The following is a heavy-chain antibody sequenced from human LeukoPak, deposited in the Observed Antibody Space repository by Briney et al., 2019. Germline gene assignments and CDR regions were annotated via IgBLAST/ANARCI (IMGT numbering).Heavy chain of an antibody. CDR2: MNQDGSEK. Sequence: PGGSLRLSCAASGFTFNTYWMNWVRQAPGKGLEWVAIMNQDGSEKYYVDSLKGRFTISRDNAKNSLYLQMSSLRAEDTAVYYCAKDLGPSRGYSYGPLDYWGQGTLVTVSS. J-gene: IGHJ4*02. D-gene: IGHD5-18*01. V-gene: IGHV3-7*01. CDR3: AKDLGPSRGYSYGPLDY. CDR1: GFTFNTYW.